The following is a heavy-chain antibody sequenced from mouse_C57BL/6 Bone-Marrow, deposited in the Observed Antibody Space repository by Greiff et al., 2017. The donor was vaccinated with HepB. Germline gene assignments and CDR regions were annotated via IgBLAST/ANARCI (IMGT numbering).Heavy chain of an antibody. CDR3: VRHYYYDYPFAY. D-gene: IGHD2-4*01. Sequence: EVQLQESGGGLVQPKGSLKLSCAASGFSFNTYAMNWVRQAPGKGLEWVARIRSKSNNYATYYADSVKDRFTISRDDSESMLYLQMNNLKTEDTAMYYCVRHYYYDYPFAYWGQGTLVTVSA. J-gene: IGHJ3*01. CDR1: GFSFNTYA. CDR2: IRSKSNNYAT. V-gene: IGHV10-1*01.